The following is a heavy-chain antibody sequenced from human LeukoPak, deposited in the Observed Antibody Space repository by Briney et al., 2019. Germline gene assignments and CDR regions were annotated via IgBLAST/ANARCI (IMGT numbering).Heavy chain of an antibody. CDR3: ARPLLDLLGWTDDAFDI. CDR2: IYYSGST. J-gene: IGHJ3*02. Sequence: ASETLSLTCTVSGGSISSSSYYWGWIRQPPGKGLEWIGSIYYSGSTYYNPSLKSRVTISVDTSKNQFSLKLSSVTAADTAVYYCARPLLDLLGWTDDAFDIWGQGTMVTVSS. V-gene: IGHV4-39*01. CDR1: GGSISSSSYY. D-gene: IGHD1-26*01.